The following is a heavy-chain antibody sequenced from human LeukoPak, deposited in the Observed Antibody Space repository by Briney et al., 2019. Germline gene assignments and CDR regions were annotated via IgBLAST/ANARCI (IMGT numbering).Heavy chain of an antibody. J-gene: IGHJ4*02. V-gene: IGHV4-4*07. CDR1: SSSFNFYY. CDR2: SHASGST. Sequence: PSETLSLTCIVSSSSFNFYYWSWIRQPAGKGLEWIGRSHASGSTSYNTSLKSRLTMSIDTATTQFSLKLTSVTAADTAVYYCAGVQSVFVADQWVEGFLDHWGQGALVTVSS. CDR3: AGVQSVFVADQWVEGFLDH. D-gene: IGHD1-26*01.